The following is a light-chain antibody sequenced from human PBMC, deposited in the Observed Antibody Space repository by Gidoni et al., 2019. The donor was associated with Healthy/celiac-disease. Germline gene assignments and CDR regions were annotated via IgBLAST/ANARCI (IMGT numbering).Light chain of an antibody. CDR3: QQSYSTPQT. V-gene: IGKV1-39*01. CDR2: AAS. Sequence: IQMTQSPSSLSASVGDRVTITCRASQSISSYLNWYQQKPGKAPKLLIYAASSLQSGVPPRFSGSGSGTDFTLTISSLQPEDFATYYCQQSYSTPQTFGPGTKVDIK. CDR1: QSISSY. J-gene: IGKJ3*01.